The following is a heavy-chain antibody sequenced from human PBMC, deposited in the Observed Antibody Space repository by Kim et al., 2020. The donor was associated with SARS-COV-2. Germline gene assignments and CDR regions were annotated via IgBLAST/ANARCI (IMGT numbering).Heavy chain of an antibody. V-gene: IGHV3-30*18. CDR3: AKDFWTGYYTGMFQY. Sequence: GGSLRLSCVASQFTLSSFAMHWVRQAPGKGLEWVAVISDDGNDKYYSDSVKGRFTISRDHSRNTVSLQMNSLRGEDTAVYYCAKDFWTGYYTGMFQYWGQGTLVTVSS. J-gene: IGHJ4*02. CDR2: ISDDGNDK. D-gene: IGHD3-3*01. CDR1: QFTLSSFA.